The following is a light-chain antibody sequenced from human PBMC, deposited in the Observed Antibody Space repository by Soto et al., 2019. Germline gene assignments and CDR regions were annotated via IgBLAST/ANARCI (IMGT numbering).Light chain of an antibody. J-gene: IGLJ1*01. V-gene: IGLV2-14*03. CDR1: SSDVGGYNY. CDR3: SSYTTSNTRQIV. Sequence: HSVLTQPASVSGSPLQSITISCTGTSSDVGGYNYVSWYQHHPGKAPKLMIFDVSNRPSGVSNRFSGSKSGNTAFLTISGLQPEDEADYYCSSYTTSNTRQIVFGTGTKVTVL. CDR2: DVS.